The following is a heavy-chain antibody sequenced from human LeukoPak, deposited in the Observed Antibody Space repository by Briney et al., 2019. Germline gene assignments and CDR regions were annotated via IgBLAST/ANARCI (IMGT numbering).Heavy chain of an antibody. J-gene: IGHJ4*02. CDR3: ARDKYDFWSGCHDY. V-gene: IGHV4-38-2*02. D-gene: IGHD3-3*01. Sequence: PSETLSLTCTVSGYSLSSGYYWGWIRQPPGKGLEWIGSIYHSGSTYYNPSLKSRVTISVDTSKNQFSLKLSSVTAADTAVYYCARDKYDFWSGCHDYWGQGTLVTVSS. CDR2: IYHSGST. CDR1: GYSLSSGYY.